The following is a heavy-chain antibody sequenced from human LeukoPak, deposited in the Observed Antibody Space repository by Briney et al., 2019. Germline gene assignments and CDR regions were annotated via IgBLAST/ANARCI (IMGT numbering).Heavy chain of an antibody. CDR1: GYSISSGYY. D-gene: IGHD6-19*01. J-gene: IGHJ3*02. CDR3: ARGSGWYISNAFDI. Sequence: SETLSLTCTVYGYSISSGYYWGWIRQPPGKGLEWIGSIYHSGSTYYNPSLKSRVTISVDTSKNQFSLKLSSVTAADTAVYYCARGSGWYISNAFDIWGQGTMVTVSS. V-gene: IGHV4-38-2*02. CDR2: IYHSGST.